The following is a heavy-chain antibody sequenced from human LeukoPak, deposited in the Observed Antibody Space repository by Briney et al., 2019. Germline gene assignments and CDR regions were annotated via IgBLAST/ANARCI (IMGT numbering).Heavy chain of an antibody. J-gene: IGHJ4*02. D-gene: IGHD4-17*01. Sequence: GGSLRLSSAASGFTFSSYAMHWVRQAPGKGLEWVAVISYDGSNKYYADSVKGRFTISRDNSKNTLYLQMNSLRAEDTAVYYCASGYGDYGEGVDYWGQGTLVTVSS. CDR1: GFTFSSYA. CDR3: ASGYGDYGEGVDY. CDR2: ISYDGSNK. V-gene: IGHV3-30*04.